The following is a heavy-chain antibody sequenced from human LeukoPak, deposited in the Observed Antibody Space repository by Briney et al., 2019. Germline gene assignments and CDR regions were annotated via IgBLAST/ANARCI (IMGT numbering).Heavy chain of an antibody. CDR1: GLTFSNSS. Sequence: GGSLRLSCAASGLTFSNSSMSWVRQAPGKGLEWVSTLSGSGITTYYADSVKGRFTISRDNSKNTLYLQMNSLRAEDTAVYYCAKGIYSSGWSYFDYWGHGTLVTVSS. V-gene: IGHV3-23*01. CDR2: LSGSGITT. CDR3: AKGIYSSGWSYFDY. J-gene: IGHJ4*01. D-gene: IGHD6-19*01.